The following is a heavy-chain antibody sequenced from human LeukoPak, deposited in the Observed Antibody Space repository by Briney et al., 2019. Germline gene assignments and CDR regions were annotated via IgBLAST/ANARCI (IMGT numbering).Heavy chain of an antibody. Sequence: KSSETLSLTCTVSGDSISSYYWSCIRQPPGKGLEWLGYIYYSGSTNYNPSLKSRVTMSVDTSKNQFSLKLSSVTAADTAVYYCARERVGYFDYWGQGTLVTASS. V-gene: IGHV4-59*01. J-gene: IGHJ4*02. CDR2: IYYSGST. D-gene: IGHD1-26*01. CDR3: ARERVGYFDY. CDR1: GDSISSYY.